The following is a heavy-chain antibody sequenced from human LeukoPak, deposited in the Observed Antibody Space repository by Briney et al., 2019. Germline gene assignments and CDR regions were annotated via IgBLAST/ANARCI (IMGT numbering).Heavy chain of an antibody. Sequence: ASVKVSCKASGYTFTSYDINWVRQATGQGLEWMGWMNPNSGNTGYAQKFQGRVTMTRNTSISTAYMELRSLRSDDTAVYYCAIGYNWNDVHFDYWGQGTLVTVSS. CDR1: GYTFTSYD. D-gene: IGHD1-1*01. V-gene: IGHV1-8*01. CDR3: AIGYNWNDVHFDY. CDR2: MNPNSGNT. J-gene: IGHJ4*02.